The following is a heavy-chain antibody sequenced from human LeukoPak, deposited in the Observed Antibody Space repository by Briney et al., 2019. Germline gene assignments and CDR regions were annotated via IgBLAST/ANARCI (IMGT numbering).Heavy chain of an antibody. CDR2: ISYDGSNK. CDR1: GFTFSSYA. CDR3: ARGQPGVAAAGNLDY. J-gene: IGHJ4*02. D-gene: IGHD6-13*01. V-gene: IGHV3-30-3*01. Sequence: GGSLRLSCAASGFTFSSYAMHWVRQAPGKGLEWVAVISYDGSNKYYADSVKGRFTISRDNSKNTLYLQMNSLRAEDTAVYYCARGQPGVAAAGNLDYWGQGTLVTVSS.